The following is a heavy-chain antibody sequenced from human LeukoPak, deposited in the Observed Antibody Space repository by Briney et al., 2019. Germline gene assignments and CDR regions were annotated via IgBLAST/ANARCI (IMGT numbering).Heavy chain of an antibody. J-gene: IGHJ4*02. Sequence: GASVKVSCKVSGYTLTELSMHWVRQAPGKGLEWMGGFDPEDGETIYAQKFQGRVTMTEDTSTSTAYMELRSLRSDDTAVYYCARTSHYVDIAATIPYGIYYFDYWGQGTLVAVSS. D-gene: IGHD5-12*01. CDR2: FDPEDGET. CDR1: GYTLTELS. CDR3: ARTSHYVDIAATIPYGIYYFDY. V-gene: IGHV1-24*01.